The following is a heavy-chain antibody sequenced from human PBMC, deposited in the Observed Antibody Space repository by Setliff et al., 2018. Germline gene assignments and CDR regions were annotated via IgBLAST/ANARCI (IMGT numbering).Heavy chain of an antibody. CDR1: GGTFSSYG. J-gene: IGHJ3*02. V-gene: IGHV1-69*05. CDR2: TIPIFGTT. Sequence: SVKVSCKASGGTFSSYGISWVRQAPGQGLEWMGGTIPIFGTTNYAQKFQGRVTMTTDTSTSTAYMELRSLRSDDTAVYYCARDLDYQYYYDSSGRDAFDIWGQGTMVTVSS. D-gene: IGHD3-22*01. CDR3: ARDLDYQYYYDSSGRDAFDI.